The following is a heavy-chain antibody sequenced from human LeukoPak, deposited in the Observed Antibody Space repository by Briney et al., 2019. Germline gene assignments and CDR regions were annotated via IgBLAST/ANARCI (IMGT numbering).Heavy chain of an antibody. Sequence: PGGYLTLSCAGSGFTFSSCGMHWLRQAPGKGLEWVAVIWNDGSNNDYADSVKVRFTISTDNSKNTLYLEMNSLRAEDTAVYYCAKPTRGSGSFLIEYWGQGTLVTVSS. CDR2: IWNDGSNN. D-gene: IGHD1-26*01. CDR3: AKPTRGSGSFLIEY. CDR1: GFTFSSCG. J-gene: IGHJ4*02. V-gene: IGHV3-33*06.